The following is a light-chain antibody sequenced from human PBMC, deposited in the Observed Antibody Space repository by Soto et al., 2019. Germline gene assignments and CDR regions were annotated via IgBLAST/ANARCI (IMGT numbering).Light chain of an antibody. CDR3: CSYGGTDVL. J-gene: IGLJ2*01. Sequence: QSALTQPRSVSGSPGQSVTISCTGTSSDVGGYNYVSWYQQHPGKAPKLMIYDVNKWPSGVPYRFSGSKSGNTASLTISGLQAEDEADYYCCSYGGTDVLFGGGTKVTVL. V-gene: IGLV2-11*01. CDR2: DVN. CDR1: SSDVGGYNY.